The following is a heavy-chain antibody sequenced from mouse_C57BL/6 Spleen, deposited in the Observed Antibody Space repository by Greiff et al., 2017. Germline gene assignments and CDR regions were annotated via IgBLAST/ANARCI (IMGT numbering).Heavy chain of an antibody. Sequence: QVQLQQSGAELVRPGTSVKMSCKASGYTFTNYWIGWAKQRTGHGLEWIGDLYPGGGYTNYNEKFKGKATLTADKSSSTAYMQFSSLTSEDSAIXYCARRDYYGSSFYYFDYRGQDTTLTVSS. CDR2: LYPGGGYT. J-gene: IGHJ2*01. CDR1: GYTFTNYW. V-gene: IGHV1-63*01. D-gene: IGHD1-1*01. CDR3: ARRDYYGSSFYYFDY.